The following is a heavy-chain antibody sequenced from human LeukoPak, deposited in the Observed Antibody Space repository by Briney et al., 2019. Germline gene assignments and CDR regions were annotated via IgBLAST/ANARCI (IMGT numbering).Heavy chain of an antibody. Sequence: GVSVTGSCTTSGYVFTYYGINWVRQAPAPGLEWMGWSSGYHGNTKYAQKFQGRVTMTTHTFTNTAYMELRSLRSDDTAMYYCARDKSPIRSRSGSESSPLDNWGQGTLVFVSS. J-gene: IGHJ4*02. D-gene: IGHD6-19*01. CDR3: ARDKSPIRSRSGSESSPLDN. CDR1: GYVFTYYG. CDR2: SSGYHGNT. V-gene: IGHV1-18*04.